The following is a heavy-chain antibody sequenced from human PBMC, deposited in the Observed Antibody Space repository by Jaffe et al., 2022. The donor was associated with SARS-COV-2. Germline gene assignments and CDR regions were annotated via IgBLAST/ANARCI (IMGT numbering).Heavy chain of an antibody. V-gene: IGHV4-4*07. CDR3: ARDGMKGEATLMDF. D-gene: IGHD2-8*01. CDR1: GGSLNNYF. J-gene: IGHJ4*02. Sequence: QVQLQESGPGLVKPSETLSLICTVSGGSLNNYFWSWLRQPAGKGLEWIGRIHSDGGTNVNPSFESRISLSVDTSNNHFSLKLISVTAADTAVYYCARDGMKGEATLMDFWGQGNFVTVSS. CDR2: IHSDGGT.